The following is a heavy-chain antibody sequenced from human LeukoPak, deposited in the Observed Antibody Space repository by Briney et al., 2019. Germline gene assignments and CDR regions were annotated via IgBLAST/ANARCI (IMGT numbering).Heavy chain of an antibody. V-gene: IGHV1-2*02. J-gene: IGHJ4*02. Sequence: ASVKVSCKASGYPFSGCYIHWVRQGPGQGLEWLGWINPETGATKYAQRFAGRVTLTRDTSVTTVHMELSGLRSDDSAVYYCARENLNYYGSGSYLYWGQGSHVTVSS. CDR1: GYPFSGCY. CDR3: ARENLNYYGSGSYLY. D-gene: IGHD3-10*01. CDR2: INPETGAT.